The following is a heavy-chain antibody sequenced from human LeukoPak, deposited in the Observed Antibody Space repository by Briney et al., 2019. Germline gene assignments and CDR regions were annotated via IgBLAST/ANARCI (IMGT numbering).Heavy chain of an antibody. J-gene: IGHJ6*03. CDR1: GFTFSSYW. Sequence: GGSLRLSCAASGFTFSSYWMSWVRQAPGKGLEWVANIKQDGSEKYYVDSVKGRFTISRDNAKNSLYLQMNSLRAEDTAVYYCARLSGVVATTKYYYYMDVWGKGTTVTVSS. D-gene: IGHD5-12*01. V-gene: IGHV3-7*01. CDR3: ARLSGVVATTKYYYYMDV. CDR2: IKQDGSEK.